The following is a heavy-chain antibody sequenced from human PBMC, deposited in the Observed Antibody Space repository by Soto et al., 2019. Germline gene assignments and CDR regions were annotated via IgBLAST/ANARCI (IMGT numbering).Heavy chain of an antibody. Sequence: QAQLVQSGAEVKEPGASVKVSCKASGYSFTSYGINWVRQAAGQGLEWMGWTKPRTGRTSYAQKFQGRVTMTRDTSINTAYMELTTLTSDDAAFYYWARGVSAGVDYWGQGTLVTVSS. D-gene: IGHD1-26*01. CDR3: ARGVSAGVDY. CDR2: TKPRTGRT. J-gene: IGHJ4*02. CDR1: GYSFTSYG. V-gene: IGHV1-8*02.